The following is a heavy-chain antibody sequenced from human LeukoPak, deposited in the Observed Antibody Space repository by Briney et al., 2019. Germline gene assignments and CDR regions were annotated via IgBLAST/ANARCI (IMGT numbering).Heavy chain of an antibody. CDR3: ARISSSNWYNERGAFDV. V-gene: IGHV4-39*07. CDR2: IFYSGST. CDR1: GGSISSSSYY. Sequence: SETLSLTCTVSGGSISSSSYYWGWIRQPPGKGLEWIGSIFYSGSTYYNPSLKSRVTISLDTSKNQFSLKLSSVTAADTAVYYCARISSSNWYNERGAFDVWGQGTMVTVSS. D-gene: IGHD6-13*01. J-gene: IGHJ3*01.